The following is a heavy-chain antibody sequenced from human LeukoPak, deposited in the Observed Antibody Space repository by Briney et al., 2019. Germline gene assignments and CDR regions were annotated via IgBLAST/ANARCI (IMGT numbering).Heavy chain of an antibody. Sequence: PGGSLRLSCAAAGFIFSSYWMSWVRQAPGRGLEWVANIKQDGSEKYYVDSVKGRFTISRDNAKNSLYLQMNSLRAEDTAVYYCARDRAYDYVWGSSFDYWGQGTLVTVSS. J-gene: IGHJ4*02. CDR3: ARDRAYDYVWGSSFDY. V-gene: IGHV3-7*01. CDR1: GFIFSSYW. CDR2: IKQDGSEK. D-gene: IGHD3-16*01.